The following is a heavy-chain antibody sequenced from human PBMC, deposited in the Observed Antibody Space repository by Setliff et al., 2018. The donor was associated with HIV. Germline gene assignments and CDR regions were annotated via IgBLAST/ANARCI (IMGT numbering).Heavy chain of an antibody. CDR3: ARSGIVSGSYLALDY. V-gene: IGHV2-70*11. Sequence: SGPTLVNPIQTLTLTCTFSGFSLSTSGMCVTWIRQSPGKALEWLARIDWDDDKYYSTSLKTRLTISKDTSKNQVVLTMTNMDPVDTATYYCARSGIVSGSYLALDYWGQGTLVTVSS. D-gene: IGHD1-26*01. CDR2: IDWDDDK. CDR1: GFSLSTSGMC. J-gene: IGHJ4*02.